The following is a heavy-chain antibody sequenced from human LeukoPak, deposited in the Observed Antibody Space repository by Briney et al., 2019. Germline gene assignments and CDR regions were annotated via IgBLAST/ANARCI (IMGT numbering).Heavy chain of an antibody. Sequence: GRSLRLSCAASGFTFDDYAMHWVRQAPGKGLEWVSGISWNSGSLGYADSVKGRFTISRDNAKNSLYLQMNSLRAEDTALYYCAKAQNYDSSGSQVYFDYWGQGTLVTVSS. D-gene: IGHD3-22*01. V-gene: IGHV3-9*01. CDR2: ISWNSGSL. CDR3: AKAQNYDSSGSQVYFDY. J-gene: IGHJ4*02. CDR1: GFTFDDYA.